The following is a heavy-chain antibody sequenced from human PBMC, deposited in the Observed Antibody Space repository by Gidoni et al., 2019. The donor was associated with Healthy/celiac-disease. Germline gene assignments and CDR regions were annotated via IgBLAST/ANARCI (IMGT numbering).Heavy chain of an antibody. CDR1: VFTFSSYG. CDR3: AKGGGSGWYFDY. V-gene: IGHV3-30*18. D-gene: IGHD6-19*01. Sequence: QVQLVESGGGVVQPGRSLRLSCAASVFTFSSYGMHWVRQAPGKGLEWVAVISYDGSNKYYADSVKGRFTISRDNSKNTLYLQMNSLRAEDTAVYYCAKGGGSGWYFDYWGQGTLVTVSS. CDR2: ISYDGSNK. J-gene: IGHJ4*02.